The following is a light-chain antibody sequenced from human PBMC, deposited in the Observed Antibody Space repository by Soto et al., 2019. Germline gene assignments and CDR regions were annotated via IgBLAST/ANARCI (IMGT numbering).Light chain of an antibody. CDR1: SGHSSYI. J-gene: IGLJ2*01. CDR2: LEGSGSY. V-gene: IGLV4-60*03. CDR3: ETWDSNPHVV. Sequence: QPVLTQSSSASASLGSSVKLTCTLSSGHSSYIIAWHQQQPGTAPRYLMKLEGSGSYNKGSGVPDRFSGSSSGAGRYLTISSLQSEDEAEYYCETWDSNPHVVFGGGTKLTGL.